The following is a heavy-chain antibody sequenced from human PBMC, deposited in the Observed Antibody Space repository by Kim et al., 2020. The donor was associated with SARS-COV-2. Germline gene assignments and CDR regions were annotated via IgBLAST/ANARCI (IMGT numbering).Heavy chain of an antibody. CDR3: AREGRPGERVAHWYFDL. V-gene: IGHV1-46*01. J-gene: IGHJ2*01. Sequence: ASVKVSCKASGYTFTSYYMHWVRQAPGQGLEWMGIINPSGGSTSYAQKFQGRVTMTRDTSTSTVYMELSSLRSEDTAVYYCAREGRPGERVAHWYFDLWGRGTLVTVSS. CDR1: GYTFTSYY. D-gene: IGHD7-27*01. CDR2: INPSGGST.